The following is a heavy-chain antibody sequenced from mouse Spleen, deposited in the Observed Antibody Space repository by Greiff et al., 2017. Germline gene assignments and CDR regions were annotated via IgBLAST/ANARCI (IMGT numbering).Heavy chain of an antibody. V-gene: IGHV1-52*01. CDR3: ERTHGDLAWFAY. CDR2: IDPSDSET. Sequence: QVQLQQSGAELVRPGSSVKLSCKASGYTFTSYWMHWVKQRPIQGLEWIGNIDPSDSETHYNQKFKDKATLTADKSSSTAYMQLSSLTSEDSAVYYCERTHGDLAWFAYWGQGTLVTVSA. J-gene: IGHJ3*01. CDR1: GYTFTSYW. D-gene: IGHD3-3*01.